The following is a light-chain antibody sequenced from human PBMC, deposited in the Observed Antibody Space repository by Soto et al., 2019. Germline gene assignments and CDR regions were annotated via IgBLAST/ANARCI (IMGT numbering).Light chain of an antibody. CDR1: QTIRNN. Sequence: EIVMTQSPATLSVSPGERATLSCRSSQTIRNNLAWYQQKPGQAPRLLIYVASTRATDIPARFSGSGSGTDFTLTISSLQSEDFAFYYCQQYNSWTLTFGGGTNVEIK. V-gene: IGKV3-15*01. CDR3: QQYNSWTLT. J-gene: IGKJ4*01. CDR2: VAS.